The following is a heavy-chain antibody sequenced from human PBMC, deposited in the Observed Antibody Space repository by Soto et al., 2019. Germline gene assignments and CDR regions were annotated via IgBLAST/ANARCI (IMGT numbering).Heavy chain of an antibody. CDR1: GGSISSSSYY. V-gene: IGHV4-39*01. J-gene: IGHJ4*02. CDR3: ARHENIVLMVYATPYYFDC. Sequence: QLQLQESGPGLVKPSETLSLTCTVSGGSISSSSYYWGWIRQPPGKGLEWIGSIYYSGSTYYNPSLKSRVTISVDTSKNQFSLKLSSVTAADTAVYYCARHENIVLMVYATPYYFDCWGQGTLVTVSS. D-gene: IGHD2-8*01. CDR2: IYYSGST.